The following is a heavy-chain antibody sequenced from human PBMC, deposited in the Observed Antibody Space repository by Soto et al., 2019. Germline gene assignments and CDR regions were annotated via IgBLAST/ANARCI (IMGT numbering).Heavy chain of an antibody. CDR1: GFTFSSYW. V-gene: IGHV3-74*01. Sequence: PGGPLRLSCAASGFTFSSYWMHWVRQAPGKGLVWVSRINSDGSSTSYADSVKGRFTIPRDNAKNTLYLQMNSLRAEDTAVYYCARAVDYYDSSGYYPYGMDVWGQGTTVTVSS. D-gene: IGHD3-22*01. CDR3: ARAVDYYDSSGYYPYGMDV. J-gene: IGHJ6*02. CDR2: INSDGSST.